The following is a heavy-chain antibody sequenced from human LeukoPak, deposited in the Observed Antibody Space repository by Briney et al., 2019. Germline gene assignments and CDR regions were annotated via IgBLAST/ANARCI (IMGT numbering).Heavy chain of an antibody. CDR1: GFTFSSYE. CDR2: ITSSSDSK. D-gene: IGHD1-26*01. J-gene: IGHJ4*02. Sequence: GGSLRLSCAASGFTFSSYEMNWVRQAPGKGLEWVSSITSSSDSKYYADSIKGRFTISRDNARNSLHLQMTSLRADDTAIYYCAREIMGGTFDYWGQGALVSVSS. CDR3: AREIMGGTFDY. V-gene: IGHV3-21*04.